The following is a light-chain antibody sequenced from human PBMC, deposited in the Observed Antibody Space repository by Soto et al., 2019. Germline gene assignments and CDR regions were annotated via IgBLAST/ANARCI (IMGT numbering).Light chain of an antibody. V-gene: IGKV1-12*01. Sequence: DIQMTQSPSSVSASVGDRVTITCRASQSISNSLAWYQQKPGKAPKLLIYSASSLQSGVPSRFSGSGSGTDFTLTISCLQSEDFATYYCQQYYSYPRTFGQGTKVDIK. CDR1: QSISNS. J-gene: IGKJ1*01. CDR3: QQYYSYPRT. CDR2: SAS.